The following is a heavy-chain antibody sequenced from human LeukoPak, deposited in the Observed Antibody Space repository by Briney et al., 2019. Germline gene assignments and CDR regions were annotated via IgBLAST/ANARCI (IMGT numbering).Heavy chain of an antibody. CDR2: IYYSGST. CDR3: AREREPNAFDI. V-gene: IGHV4-59*01. J-gene: IGHJ3*02. Sequence: SETLSLTCTVSGVSISSYYWSWIRQPPGKGLEWIGYIYYSGSTNYNPSLKSRVTISVDTSKNQFSLKLSSVTAADTAVYYCAREREPNAFDIWGQGTMVTVSS. CDR1: GVSISSYY. D-gene: IGHD1-26*01.